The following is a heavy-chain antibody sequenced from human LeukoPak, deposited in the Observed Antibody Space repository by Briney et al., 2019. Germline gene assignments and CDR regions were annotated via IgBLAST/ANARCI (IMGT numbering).Heavy chain of an antibody. D-gene: IGHD2-2*01. CDR2: IRYDGSNK. J-gene: IGHJ4*02. CDR3: AKGDIVVVPAANYY. Sequence: PGGTLRLSCAASGFTFSSYGMHWVRQAPGKGLEWVAFIRYDGSNKYYADSVKGRFTISRDNSKNTLYLQMNSLRAEDTAVYYCAKGDIVVVPAANYYWGQGTLVTVSS. V-gene: IGHV3-30*02. CDR1: GFTFSSYG.